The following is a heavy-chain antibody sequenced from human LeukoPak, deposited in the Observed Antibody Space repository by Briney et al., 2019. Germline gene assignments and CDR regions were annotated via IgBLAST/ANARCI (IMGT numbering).Heavy chain of an antibody. CDR3: VRVLPSTG. CDR2: INPNSGDT. J-gene: IGHJ4*02. Sequence: HWGRXAXGQGLEWMGWINPNSGDTNYAQKFQGRVTMTRDTSITTAYMELTRLRSDDTAVYYCVRVLPSTGWGQGTLVTVSS. V-gene: IGHV1-2*02.